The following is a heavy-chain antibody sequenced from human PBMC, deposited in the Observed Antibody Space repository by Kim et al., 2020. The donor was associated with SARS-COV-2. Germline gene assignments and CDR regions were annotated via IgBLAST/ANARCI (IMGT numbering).Heavy chain of an antibody. CDR2: ISYDGSNN. D-gene: IGHD3-10*01. V-gene: IGHV3-30*04. CDR1: GFTFSNYA. CDR3: AREDEPYYYDSGSYRRWFDP. J-gene: IGHJ5*02. Sequence: GGSLRLSCAASGFTFSNYAIHWVRQAPGKGLEWVAVISYDGSNNYYADSVKGRFTISRDNSENTLYLQMNSLRAEDTAVYYCAREDEPYYYDSGSYRRWFDPSGQGTLVTVSS.